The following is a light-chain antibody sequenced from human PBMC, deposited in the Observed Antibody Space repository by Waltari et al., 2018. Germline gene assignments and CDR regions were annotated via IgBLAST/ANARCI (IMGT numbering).Light chain of an antibody. V-gene: IGKV3-20*01. Sequence: EIVLTQSPGTLSLSPGERATLSCRASQSISSNYLAWYQQKSGQAPRPLIYGAFNRATGIPDRFSGSGSGTDFTLTISGLDPEDFAVYYCQQYVESPPPLMYTFGQGTKLEIK. CDR1: QSISSNY. CDR2: GAF. CDR3: QQYVESPPPLMYT. J-gene: IGKJ2*01.